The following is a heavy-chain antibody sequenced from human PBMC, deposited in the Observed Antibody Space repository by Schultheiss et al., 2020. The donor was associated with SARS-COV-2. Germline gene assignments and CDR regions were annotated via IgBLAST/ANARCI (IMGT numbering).Heavy chain of an antibody. D-gene: IGHD3-3*01. J-gene: IGHJ4*02. CDR3: ARTIRITIFGVVQYFDY. CDR1: GGSISSGGYY. Sequence: SETLSLTCAVYGGSISSGGYYWSWIRQHPGKGLEWIGYIYYSGSTYYNPSLKSRVTISVDTSKNQFSLKLSSVTAADTAVYYCARTIRITIFGVVQYFDYWGQGTLVTVSS. V-gene: IGHV4-31*11. CDR2: IYYSGST.